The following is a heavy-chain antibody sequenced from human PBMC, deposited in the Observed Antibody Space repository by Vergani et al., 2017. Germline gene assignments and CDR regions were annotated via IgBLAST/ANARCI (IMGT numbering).Heavy chain of an antibody. Sequence: QVQLQESGPGLVKPSETLSLTCTVSGGSISSYYWSWIRQPPGKGLEWIGYIYYSGSTNYNPSLKSRVTISVDTSKNQFSLKLSSVTAADTAVYYCARLNSTRYYYYYYMDVWGKGTTVTVSS. CDR3: ARLNSTRYYYYYYMDV. CDR1: GGSISSYY. J-gene: IGHJ6*03. V-gene: IGHV4-59*01. CDR2: IYYSGST.